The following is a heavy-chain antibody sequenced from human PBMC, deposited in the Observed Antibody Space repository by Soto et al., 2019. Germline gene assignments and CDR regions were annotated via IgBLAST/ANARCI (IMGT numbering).Heavy chain of an antibody. CDR3: ARVGPWVPYYYDSSPCAFEDWFDP. Sequence: TLSLTCTVSGGSISSGGYYWIWIRQHPGKGLEWIGYIYYSGSTYYNPSLKSRVTISVDTSKNQFSLKLSSVTAADTAVYYCARVGPWVPYYYDSSPCAFEDWFDPWGQGTLVTAPQ. CDR1: GGSISSGGYY. CDR2: IYYSGST. D-gene: IGHD3-22*01. V-gene: IGHV4-31*03. J-gene: IGHJ5*02.